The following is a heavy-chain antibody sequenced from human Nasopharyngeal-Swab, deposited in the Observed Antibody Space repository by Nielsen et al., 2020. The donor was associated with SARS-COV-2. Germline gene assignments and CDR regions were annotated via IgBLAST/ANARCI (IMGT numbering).Heavy chain of an antibody. Sequence: GGSLGLSCAASGFTFSSYGMHWVRQAPGKGLEWVAVISYDGSNKYYADSVKGRFTISRDNSKNTLYLQMNSLRAEDTAVYYCAKDFVDTAMVNAFDIWGQGTMVTVSS. D-gene: IGHD5-18*01. V-gene: IGHV3-30*18. CDR2: ISYDGSNK. CDR1: GFTFSSYG. J-gene: IGHJ3*02. CDR3: AKDFVDTAMVNAFDI.